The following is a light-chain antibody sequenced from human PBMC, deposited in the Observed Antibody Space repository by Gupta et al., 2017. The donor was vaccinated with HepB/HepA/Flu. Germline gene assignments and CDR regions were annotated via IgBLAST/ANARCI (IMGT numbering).Light chain of an antibody. V-gene: IGKV1-39*01. J-gene: IGKJ1*01. CDR1: HIITRY. Sequence: DIQVTHSPSSLSASVGDSVNLTCRTSHIITRYLNWYQQKPGKAPKVLIYTTSRLQSGVPSRFRGSGSVTDFTLTISSLQPEDFATYYCQQSFTTPWTFGQGTKVEIK. CDR3: QQSFTTPWT. CDR2: TTS.